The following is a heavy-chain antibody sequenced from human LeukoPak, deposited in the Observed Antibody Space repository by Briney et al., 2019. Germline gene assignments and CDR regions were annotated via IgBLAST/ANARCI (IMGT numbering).Heavy chain of an antibody. V-gene: IGHV4-34*01. Sequence: SETLSLTCTVYGGSLSGHYWSWIRQPPGKGLEWIGEINHSGSTNYNPSLKSRVTISVDTSKNQFSLKLSSVTAADTAVYYCARGPEVGAKAFYYYYYMDVWGKGTTVTVSS. CDR3: ARGPEVGAKAFYYYYYMDV. J-gene: IGHJ6*03. D-gene: IGHD1-26*01. CDR2: INHSGST. CDR1: GGSLSGHY.